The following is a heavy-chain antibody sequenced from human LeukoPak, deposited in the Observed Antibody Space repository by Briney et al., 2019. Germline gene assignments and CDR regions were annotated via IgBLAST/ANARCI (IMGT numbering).Heavy chain of an antibody. CDR2: IYYSGNT. CDR3: ARQGAVDI. CDR1: GGSISSHY. J-gene: IGHJ3*02. V-gene: IGHV4-59*08. Sequence: PSETLSLTCTVSGGSISSHYWSWIRQPPGKGLEWIGYIYYSGNTNYNPSLRSRVTISVDTSKDQFSLKLTSVTAADTAVYYCARQGAVDIWGQGTMVIVSS.